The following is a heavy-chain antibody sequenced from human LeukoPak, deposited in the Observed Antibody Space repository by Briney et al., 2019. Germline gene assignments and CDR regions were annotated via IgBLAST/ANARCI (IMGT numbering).Heavy chain of an antibody. J-gene: IGHJ4*02. CDR3: ARERYCSSTSCCYFDY. Sequence: ASVKVSCKASGGTFSSYAISWVRQAPGQGLEWMGGIIPIFGTANYAQKFQGRVTITTDESTSTAYMELSSLRSEDTAVYYCARERYCSSTSCCYFDYWGQGTLVTVSS. D-gene: IGHD2-2*01. CDR1: GGTFSSYA. CDR2: IIPIFGTA. V-gene: IGHV1-69*05.